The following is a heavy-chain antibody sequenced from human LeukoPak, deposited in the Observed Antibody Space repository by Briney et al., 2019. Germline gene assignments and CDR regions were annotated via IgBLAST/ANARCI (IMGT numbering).Heavy chain of an antibody. CDR3: ARVSGTDSSGYVDWFDP. CDR2: INSDGSST. CDR1: RFTFTNYW. D-gene: IGHD3-22*01. Sequence: GGSLRLSCAASRFTFTNYWMHWVRQAPGKGLVWVSRINSDGSSTTYADSVKGRFTISRDNAKNTPYLQMNSLRADDTAVYYCARVSGTDSSGYVDWFDPWGQGTLVTVSS. V-gene: IGHV3-74*01. J-gene: IGHJ5*02.